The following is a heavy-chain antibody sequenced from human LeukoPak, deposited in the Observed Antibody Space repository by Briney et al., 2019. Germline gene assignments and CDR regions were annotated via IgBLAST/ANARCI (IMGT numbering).Heavy chain of an antibody. CDR1: GGSISGYY. V-gene: IGHV4-59*01. Sequence: SETLSLTCTVSGGSISGYYWSWIRQPPGKGLEWIGYIYYSGSTDYNPSLKSRVTISVETSKNQFSLKLSSVTAADTAVYYCARVTGYMIEDYFDYWGQGTLVTVSS. D-gene: IGHD3-22*01. CDR3: ARVTGYMIEDYFDY. CDR2: IYYSGST. J-gene: IGHJ4*02.